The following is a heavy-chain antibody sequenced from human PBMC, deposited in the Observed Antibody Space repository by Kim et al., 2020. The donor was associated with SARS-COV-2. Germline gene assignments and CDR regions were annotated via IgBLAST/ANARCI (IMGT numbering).Heavy chain of an antibody. V-gene: IGHV3-7*01. CDR3: AREYTSLGVGIIWYYGMDV. CDR1: GFTFSSYW. D-gene: IGHD3-3*01. J-gene: IGHJ6*02. CDR2: IKQDGSEK. Sequence: GGSLRLSCAASGFTFSSYWMRWVRQAPGKGLEWVANIKQDGSEKYYVDSVKGRFTISRDNAKNSLYLQMNSLRAEDTAVYYCAREYTSLGVGIIWYYGMDVWGQGTTVTVSS.